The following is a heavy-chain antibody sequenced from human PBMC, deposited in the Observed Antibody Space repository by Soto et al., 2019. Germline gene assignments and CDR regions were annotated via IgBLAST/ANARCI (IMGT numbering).Heavy chain of an antibody. Sequence: DVQLLESGGGLVQPGGSLRLSCAASGFSFSNYAMSWVRQAPGKGLEWVSGISGSGGGTYYADSVRGRFTISRDNSENTLFLQMNSLRAEDTAVYHCANPLPVAGNSYFDYWGQGILVIVSS. D-gene: IGHD6-19*01. J-gene: IGHJ4*02. CDR2: ISGSGGGT. V-gene: IGHV3-23*01. CDR3: ANPLPVAGNSYFDY. CDR1: GFSFSNYA.